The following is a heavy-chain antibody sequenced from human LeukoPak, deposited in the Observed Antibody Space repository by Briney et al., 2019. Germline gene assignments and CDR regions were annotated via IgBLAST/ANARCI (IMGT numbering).Heavy chain of an antibody. CDR1: GFTFSNYW. D-gene: IGHD6-13*01. CDR2: IKQDGSEK. CDR3: ARDLSSTSFPTTFDY. V-gene: IGHV3-7*04. Sequence: GGSLRLSCAASGFTFSNYWMSWVRPAPGKGREWGANIKQDGSEKYYVDSVKGIFTISRDNAKNSLSLQMNRLRAEDTAVYYCARDLSSTSFPTTFDYWGQGTLVTVSS. J-gene: IGHJ4*02.